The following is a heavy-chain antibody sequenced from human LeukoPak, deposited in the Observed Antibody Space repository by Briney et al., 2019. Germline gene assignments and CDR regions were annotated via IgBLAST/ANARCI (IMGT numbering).Heavy chain of an antibody. Sequence: SETLSLTCAVYGGSFSGYYWSWIRQPPGKGLEWIGEINHSGSTNYNPSLKSRVTISVDTSKNQFSLKLSSVTAADTAVYYCARADIVVIPAAQSYYYYMDVWGKGTTVPVSS. D-gene: IGHD2-2*01. CDR3: ARADIVVIPAAQSYYYYMDV. V-gene: IGHV4-34*01. CDR2: INHSGST. CDR1: GGSFSGYY. J-gene: IGHJ6*03.